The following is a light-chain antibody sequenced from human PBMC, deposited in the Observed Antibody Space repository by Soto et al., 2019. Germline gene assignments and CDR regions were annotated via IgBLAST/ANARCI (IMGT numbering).Light chain of an antibody. Sequence: QSALTQPASVSGSPGQSITLSCTGTSSDIGRYDYVSWYQQHPGKAPKLIISEVNKRPSGVSNRFSGSKSGNTASLTISGLQAEDEADYYCSSYTTGTTRGLFGTGTQLTVL. CDR3: SSYTTGTTRGL. J-gene: IGLJ1*01. CDR2: EVN. V-gene: IGLV2-14*01. CDR1: SSDIGRYDY.